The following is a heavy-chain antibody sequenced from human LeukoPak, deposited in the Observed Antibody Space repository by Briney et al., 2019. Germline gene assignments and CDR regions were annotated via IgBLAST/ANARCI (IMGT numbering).Heavy chain of an antibody. Sequence: GGSLRLSCAASGFSFSNYAMNWVRQAPGKGLEWVSSLNESGGTTDYADSVRDRFTISRDNSKNTLYLQMNSLRAEDTAVYYCARQWLVNGWGQGTLVTVSS. D-gene: IGHD6-19*01. J-gene: IGHJ4*02. CDR1: GFSFSNYA. CDR2: LNESGGTT. CDR3: ARQWLVNG. V-gene: IGHV3-23*01.